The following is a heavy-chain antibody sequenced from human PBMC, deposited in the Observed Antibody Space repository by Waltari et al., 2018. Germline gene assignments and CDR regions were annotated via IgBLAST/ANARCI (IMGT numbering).Heavy chain of an antibody. D-gene: IGHD4-17*01. J-gene: IGHJ4*02. V-gene: IGHV3-7*01. CDR1: GLAFRHYC. CDR2: IKQDGSEK. Sequence: EVQLVESGGGSVQPGGPLRLSCASSGLAFRHYCVNWVRQAPGKGLEWVANIKQDGSEKNDVDSVEGRFSISRDNAQNSLYLQMNSLRAEDTAIYYCVTGLTTVTAKDYFDHWGQGALVTVS. CDR3: VTGLTTVTAKDYFDH.